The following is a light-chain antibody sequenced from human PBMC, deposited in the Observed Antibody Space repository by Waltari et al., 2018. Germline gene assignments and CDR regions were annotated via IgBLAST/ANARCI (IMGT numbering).Light chain of an antibody. CDR3: QQYKKWPPYT. Sequence: IVMTQSPGTLSASPGERATLPCAASQNVSKNLAWYQQKVGQAPRLLVYDAPTRATGIPARFSGSGSGTEYTLTISSLQSEDFALYYCQQYKKWPPYTFGPGTKLEIK. CDR1: QNVSKN. CDR2: DAP. V-gene: IGKV3-15*01. J-gene: IGKJ2*01.